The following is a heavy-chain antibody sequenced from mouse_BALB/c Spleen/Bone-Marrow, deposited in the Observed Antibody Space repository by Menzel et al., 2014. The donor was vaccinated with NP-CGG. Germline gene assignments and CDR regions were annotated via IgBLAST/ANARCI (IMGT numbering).Heavy chain of an antibody. Sequence: VQLQQSGTELVRPGTSVKISCKASGYAFTNYWLGWVKQRPGHGLEWIGDIYPGSGNTYYNEKFKGKATLTADKSSSTAYMQLSGLTSEDSAVYFCTRRRSLYYWGQGTTLTVSS. J-gene: IGHJ2*01. CDR1: GYAFTNYW. V-gene: IGHV1-63*01. CDR3: TRRRSLYY. CDR2: IYPGSGNT. D-gene: IGHD6-2*01.